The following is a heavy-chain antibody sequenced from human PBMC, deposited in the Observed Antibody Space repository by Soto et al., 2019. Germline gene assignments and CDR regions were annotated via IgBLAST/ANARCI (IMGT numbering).Heavy chain of an antibody. CDR2: IDHSGDT. CDR1: GGSSNNSHW. Sequence: QVQLQESGPGLVKSSGTLSLTCAVSGGSSNNSHWWSWVRQSPGKGLEWIGEIDHSGDTNYNPSLRSRVIMSGDKSRNQFSLQLTSVTAADTAVYYCLGVKGITYFGVVRSAWFDPWGQGTPVTVSS. V-gene: IGHV4-4*02. CDR3: LGVKGITYFGVVRSAWFDP. D-gene: IGHD3-3*01. J-gene: IGHJ5*02.